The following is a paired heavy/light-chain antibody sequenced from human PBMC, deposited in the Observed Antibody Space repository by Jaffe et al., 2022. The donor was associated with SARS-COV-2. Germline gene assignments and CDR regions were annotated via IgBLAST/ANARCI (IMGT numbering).Light chain of an antibody. J-gene: IGLJ3*02. CDR3: QSYDSSLSGSV. CDR2: GNN. CDR1: SSNIGAGYD. Sequence: QSVLTQPPSVSGAPGQRVTISCTGSSSNIGAGYDVHWYQQLPGTAPKLLIFGNNNRPSGVPDRFSGSKSGTSASLAITALQAEDEADYYCQSYDSSLSGSVFGGGTKLTVL. V-gene: IGLV1-40*01.
Heavy chain of an antibody. Sequence: EVQLVESGGGLVQPGRSLRLSCAASGFAFDDYAMHWVRQAPGKGLEWVSGISWNSGTIAYADSVKGRFTISRDNDKNSLYLRMNSLRAEDTALYYCAKDHDSSVYYYRREAFDVWGQGTMVTVSS. D-gene: IGHD3-22*01. J-gene: IGHJ3*01. CDR3: AKDHDSSVYYYRREAFDV. CDR1: GFAFDDYA. V-gene: IGHV3-9*01. CDR2: ISWNSGTI.